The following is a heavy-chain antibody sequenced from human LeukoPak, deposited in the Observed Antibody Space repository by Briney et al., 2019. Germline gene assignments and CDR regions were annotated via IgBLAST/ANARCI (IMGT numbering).Heavy chain of an antibody. CDR2: FDPEDGET. Sequence: GASVKVSCKVSGYTLTELSMHWVRQTPGKGLEWMGGFDPEDGETIYAQKFQGRVTMTEDTSTDTAYMELSSLRSEDTAVYYCARDHVWYCSGGSCPSGDAFDIWGQGTMVTVSS. CDR3: ARDHVWYCSGGSCPSGDAFDI. D-gene: IGHD2-15*01. CDR1: GYTLTELS. V-gene: IGHV1-24*01. J-gene: IGHJ3*02.